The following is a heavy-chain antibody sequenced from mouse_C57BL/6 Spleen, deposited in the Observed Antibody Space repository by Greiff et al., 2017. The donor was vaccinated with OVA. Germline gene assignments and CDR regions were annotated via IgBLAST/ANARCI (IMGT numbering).Heavy chain of an antibody. V-gene: IGHV1-55*01. Sequence: QVQLKQPGAELVKPGASVKMSCKASGYTFTSYWITWVKQRPGQGLEWIGDIYPGSGSTNYNEKFQSKATLTVDTSSSTAYMQLSSLTSEDSAVYYCAKSGLYFDYWGQGTTLTVSS. CDR3: AKSGLYFDY. J-gene: IGHJ2*01. CDR1: GYTFTSYW. D-gene: IGHD3-1*01. CDR2: IYPGSGST.